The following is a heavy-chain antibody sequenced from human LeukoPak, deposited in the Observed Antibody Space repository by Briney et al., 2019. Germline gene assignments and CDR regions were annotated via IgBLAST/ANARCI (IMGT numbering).Heavy chain of an antibody. D-gene: IGHD3-22*01. Sequence: GRSLRLSCAASGFTFSSYGMHWVRQAPGKGLEWVAVIWYDGSNKYYADTVKGRFTISRDNSKNTLYLQMNSLRAEDTAVYYCARTRITTIPLDAFDIWGQGTMVTVSS. V-gene: IGHV3-33*01. CDR2: IWYDGSNK. J-gene: IGHJ3*02. CDR1: GFTFSSYG. CDR3: ARTRITTIPLDAFDI.